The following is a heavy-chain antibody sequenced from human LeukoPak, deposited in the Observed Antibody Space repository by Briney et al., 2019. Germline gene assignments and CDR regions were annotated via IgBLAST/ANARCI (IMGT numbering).Heavy chain of an antibody. D-gene: IGHD4-11*01. V-gene: IGHV3-74*01. CDR2: INSDVSST. Sequence: GGSLRLSCAASGFTFSSHWMHWVRQAPGKGLVWVSRINSDVSSTSYADSVKGRFTISRDNAKNTLYLQMNSLRAEDTAVYYCARVAATTVSPWDYYYYYMDVWGKGTTVTVSS. CDR1: GFTFSSHW. CDR3: ARVAATTVSPWDYYYYYMDV. J-gene: IGHJ6*03.